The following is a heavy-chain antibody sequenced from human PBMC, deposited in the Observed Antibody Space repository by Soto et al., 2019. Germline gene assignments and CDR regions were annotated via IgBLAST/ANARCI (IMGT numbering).Heavy chain of an antibody. Sequence: QLQLQESGPGLVKPSETLSLTCTVSGGSISSSSYYWGWIRQPPGKGLEWIGTIKYSGSTYYNPSLNSRVTISVDTSKNQFSLKVGSVTAADTGIYYCARLPRIQLWLGWLDPWGQGTLVTVSS. CDR2: IKYSGST. J-gene: IGHJ5*02. CDR1: GGSISSSSYY. CDR3: ARLPRIQLWLGWLDP. V-gene: IGHV4-39*01. D-gene: IGHD5-18*01.